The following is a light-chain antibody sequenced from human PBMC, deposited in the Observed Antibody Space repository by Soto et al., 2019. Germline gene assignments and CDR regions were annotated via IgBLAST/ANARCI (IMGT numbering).Light chain of an antibody. V-gene: IGLV3-21*02. CDR3: QVRESPSDHSVV. CDR2: NGR. CDR1: NIGTKG. Sequence: SYELTQPPSVSGAPGQTASITCGGDNIGTKGVHWYQQKPGQAPELVVYNGRDRPSGIPERFSGSNSGNTVTLTITRVEAGDEADFYCQVRESPSDHSVVFGGGTQLTVL. J-gene: IGLJ3*02.